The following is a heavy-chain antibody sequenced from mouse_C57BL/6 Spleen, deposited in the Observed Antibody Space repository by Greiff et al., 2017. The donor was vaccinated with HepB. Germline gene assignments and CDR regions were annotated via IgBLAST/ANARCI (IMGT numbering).Heavy chain of an antibody. CDR1: GYTFTDYY. CDR2: INPYNGGT. Sequence: EVQLQQSGPVLVKPGASVKMSCKASGYTFTDYYMNWVKQSHGKSLEWIGVINPYNGGTSYNQKFKGKATLTVEKSSSTAYMELNSLTSEDSAVYYCARVYYGRSYDRDYAMDYWGQGTSVTVSS. CDR3: ARVYYGRSYDRDYAMDY. D-gene: IGHD1-1*01. V-gene: IGHV1-19*01. J-gene: IGHJ4*01.